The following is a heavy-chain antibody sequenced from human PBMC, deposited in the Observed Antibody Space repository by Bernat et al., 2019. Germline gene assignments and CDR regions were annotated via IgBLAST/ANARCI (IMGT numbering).Heavy chain of an antibody. V-gene: IGHV5-10-1*01. CDR3: ARWDITAMATSGIDY. D-gene: IGHD5-18*01. CDR1: GYSFTSYW. CDR2: IDPSDSYT. Sequence: EVQLVQSGAEVKKPGESLRISCKGSGYSFTSYWISWVRQMPGKGLEWMGRIDPSDSYTNYSPSFQGHVTISADKSISTAYLQWSSLKASDTAMYYCARWDITAMATSGIDYWGQGTLVTVSS. J-gene: IGHJ4*02.